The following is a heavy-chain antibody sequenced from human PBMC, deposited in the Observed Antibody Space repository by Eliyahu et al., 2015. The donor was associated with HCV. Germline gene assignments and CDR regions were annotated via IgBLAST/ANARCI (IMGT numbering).Heavy chain of an antibody. J-gene: IGHJ6*02. Sequence: VSGGSISSYYWSWIRQPAGKGLEWIGRIYTSGSTNYNPSLKSRVTMSVDTSKNQFSLKLSSVTAADTAVYYCARSLTMVRGGGYYGMDVWGQGTTVTVSS. CDR3: ARSLTMVRGGGYYGMDV. CDR2: IYTSGST. D-gene: IGHD3-10*01. CDR1: GGSISSYY. V-gene: IGHV4-4*07.